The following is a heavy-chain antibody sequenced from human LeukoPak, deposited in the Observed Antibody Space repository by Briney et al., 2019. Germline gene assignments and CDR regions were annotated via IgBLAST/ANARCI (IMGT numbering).Heavy chain of an antibody. V-gene: IGHV3-48*03. CDR2: ISSSGSTI. Sequence: GGSLRLSCAASGLTFSSYEMNWVRQAPGKGLEWVSYISSSGSTIYYADSVKGRFTISRDNAKNSLYLQMHSLSAEDTAVYYCAELGITMIGGVWGKGTTVTISS. D-gene: IGHD3-10*02. CDR3: AELGITMIGGV. CDR1: GLTFSSYE. J-gene: IGHJ6*03.